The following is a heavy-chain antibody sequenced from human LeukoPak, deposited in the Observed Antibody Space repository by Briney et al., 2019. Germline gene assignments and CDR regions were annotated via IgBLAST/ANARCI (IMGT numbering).Heavy chain of an antibody. CDR3: ARIGYDILTGYYSPYYYYYMDV. D-gene: IGHD3-9*01. CDR2: INHSGST. V-gene: IGHV4-34*01. J-gene: IGHJ6*03. CDR1: GGSFSGYY. Sequence: SETLSLTCAVYGGSFSGYYWSWIRQPPGKGLEWLGEINHSGSTNYNPSLKSRVTISVDTSKNQFSLKLSSVTAADTAVYYCARIGYDILTGYYSPYYYYYMDVWGKGTTVTISS.